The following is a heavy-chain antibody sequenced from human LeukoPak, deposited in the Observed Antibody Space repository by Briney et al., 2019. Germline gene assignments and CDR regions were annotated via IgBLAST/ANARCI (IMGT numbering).Heavy chain of an antibody. Sequence: AGGSLRLSCAASGFTVSNNYMMWVRQAQGKGLEWVSDIYRGGDTNYADSVKGRFTISRDNSKNTLYLQMNSLRAEDTAVYYCATPLTGLHYWGQGTLVTVSS. D-gene: IGHD1-14*01. CDR1: GFTVSNNY. V-gene: IGHV3-53*01. CDR2: IYRGGDT. J-gene: IGHJ4*02. CDR3: ATPLTGLHY.